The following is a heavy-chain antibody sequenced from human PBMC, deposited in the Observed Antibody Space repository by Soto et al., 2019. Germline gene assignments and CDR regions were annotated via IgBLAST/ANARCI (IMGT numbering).Heavy chain of an antibody. V-gene: IGHV1-69*02. D-gene: IGHD5-12*01. CDR3: ARYSGYDYVSRDY. CDR2: IIPILGIA. Sequence: QVQLVQSGAEVKKPGSSVKVSCKASGGTFSSYTISWVRQAPGQGLEWMGRIIPILGIANYAQKFQGRVTITADKSTSTSYMELSSLRSEDTAVYYCARYSGYDYVSRDYCGEGTLVTVSS. J-gene: IGHJ4*02. CDR1: GGTFSSYT.